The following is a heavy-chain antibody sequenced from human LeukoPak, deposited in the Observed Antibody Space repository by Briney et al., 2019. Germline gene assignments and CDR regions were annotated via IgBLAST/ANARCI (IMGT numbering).Heavy chain of an antibody. CDR2: ISSSSSYI. Sequence: PGGSLRLSCAASGFTFSSYSMNWVRQAPGKGLEWVSSISSSSSYIYYADSVKGRFTISRDNAKNSLYLQMNSLRAEDTAVYYCAREEWLRPSSGMDVWGQGTTVTVSS. CDR1: GFTFSSYS. J-gene: IGHJ6*02. D-gene: IGHD5-12*01. CDR3: AREEWLRPSSGMDV. V-gene: IGHV3-21*01.